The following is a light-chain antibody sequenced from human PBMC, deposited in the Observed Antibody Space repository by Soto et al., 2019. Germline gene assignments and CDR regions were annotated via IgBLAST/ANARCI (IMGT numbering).Light chain of an antibody. J-gene: IGLJ1*01. CDR3: TSYTTRRLYV. V-gene: IGLV2-14*03. CDR1: SSDVGAHEY. Sequence: QSVLTQPASVSGSPGQSITISCTGTSSDVGAHEYVSWYQQHPGKAPKLLIYDVSNRPSGVSTRFSGSKSGNTASLTISGLQAEDEGDYYCTSYTTRRLYVFGSGTKVTVL. CDR2: DVS.